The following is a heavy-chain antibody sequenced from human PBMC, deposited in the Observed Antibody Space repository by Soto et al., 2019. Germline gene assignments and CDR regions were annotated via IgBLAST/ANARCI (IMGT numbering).Heavy chain of an antibody. Sequence: NPSETLSLTCAVSGGSINSRYWWSWVRQSPGKGLEWIGEIYHSGSTNYNPSLKSRVTISVDTSKNQFSLKLSSVTAADTAVYYCARTYSSTWSPFEYWGQGALVTVSS. CDR1: GGSINSRYW. D-gene: IGHD6-13*01. J-gene: IGHJ4*02. V-gene: IGHV4-4*02. CDR3: ARTYSSTWSPFEY. CDR2: IYHSGST.